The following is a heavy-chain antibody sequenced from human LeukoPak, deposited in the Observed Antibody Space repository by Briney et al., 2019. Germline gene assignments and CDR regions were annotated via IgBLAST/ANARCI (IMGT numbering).Heavy chain of an antibody. J-gene: IGHJ6*03. V-gene: IGHV3-21*01. D-gene: IGHD1-26*01. CDR1: GFTFNSYS. CDR2: ISGSNSYI. CDR3: ARVGVGANPGEYYYYYYMDV. Sequence: GGSLRLSCAASGFTFNSYSMNWVRQAPGKGLEWVSSISGSNSYIYYADSMKGRFTISRDNAKSSLYLQMNSLRAEDTAVYYCARVGVGANPGEYYYYYYMDVWGKGTTVTISS.